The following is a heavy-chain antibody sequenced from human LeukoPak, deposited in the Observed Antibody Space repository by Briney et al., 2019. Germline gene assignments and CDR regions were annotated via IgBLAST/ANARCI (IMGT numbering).Heavy chain of an antibody. CDR3: APRANIVVVVAATEGAFDI. D-gene: IGHD2-15*01. CDR2: IYHSGST. Sequence: PSETLSLTCTVSGYSISSVYYWGWIRQPPGKGLEWMGSIYHSGSTSYNPPRRVPVTIPVDTSKNQYPLKLSSVTAADTAVYYCAPRANIVVVVAATEGAFDIWGQGTMVTVSS. J-gene: IGHJ3*02. CDR1: GYSISSVYY. V-gene: IGHV4-38-2*02.